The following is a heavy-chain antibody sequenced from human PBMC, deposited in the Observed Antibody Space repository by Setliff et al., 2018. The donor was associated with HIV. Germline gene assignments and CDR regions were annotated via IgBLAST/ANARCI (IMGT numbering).Heavy chain of an antibody. CDR2: IYYSGST. CDR1: GGSISSYY. V-gene: IGHV4-59*01. Sequence: SETLSLTCTVSGGSISSYYWSWIRQPPGRGLEWIGYIYYSGSTNYNPSLKSRVTISVDTSKNQFSLELSSVTAADTAVYYCARPRSGTYRGHYYYYMDVWGKGTTVTVSS. CDR3: ARPRSGTYRGHYYYYMDV. J-gene: IGHJ6*03. D-gene: IGHD3-10*01.